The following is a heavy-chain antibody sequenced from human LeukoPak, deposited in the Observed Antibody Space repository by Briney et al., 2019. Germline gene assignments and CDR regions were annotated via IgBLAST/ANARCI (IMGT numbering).Heavy chain of an antibody. D-gene: IGHD6-13*01. CDR3: ARGVRSSWLYPYY. V-gene: IGHV4-59*12. CDR2: IYYSGST. J-gene: IGHJ4*02. CDR1: GGSISSYY. Sequence: SETLSLTCTVSGGSISSYYWSWIRQPPGKGLEWIGYIYYSGSTNYNPSLKSRVTISVDTSKNQFSLKLSSVTAADTAVYYCARGVRSSWLYPYYWGQGTLVTVSS.